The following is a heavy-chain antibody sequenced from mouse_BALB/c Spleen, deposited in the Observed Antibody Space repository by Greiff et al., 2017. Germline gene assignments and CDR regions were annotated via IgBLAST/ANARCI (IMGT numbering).Heavy chain of an antibody. J-gene: IGHJ2*01. CDR2: INPSNGRT. D-gene: IGHD2-4*01. CDR3: ARPTMITKGFDD. CDR1: GYTFTSYW. Sequence: QVQLQQPGAELVKPGASVKLSCKASGYTFTSYWMHWVKQRPGQGLEWIGEINPSNGRTNYNEKFKSKATLTVDKSSSTAYMQLSSLTSEDSAVYYCARPTMITKGFDDWGQGTTLTVSS. V-gene: IGHV1S81*02.